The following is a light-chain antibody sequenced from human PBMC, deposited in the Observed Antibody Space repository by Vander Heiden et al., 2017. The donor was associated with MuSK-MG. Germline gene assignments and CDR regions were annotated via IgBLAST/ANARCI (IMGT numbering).Light chain of an antibody. CDR2: AAS. CDR1: PGISSW. CDR3: QQANRVPWT. Sequence: DIQMTQSPSSVSASVGDSVPITCRASPGISSWLAWYQQKPGKAPQLLIYAASSLQSGVPSRFSGSGSGTDFTLTISSLKPEDFATYDCQQANRVPWTFGQGTKVEIK. V-gene: IGKV1-12*01. J-gene: IGKJ1*01.